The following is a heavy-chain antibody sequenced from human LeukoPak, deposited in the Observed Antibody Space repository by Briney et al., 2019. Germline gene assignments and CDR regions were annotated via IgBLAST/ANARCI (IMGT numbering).Heavy chain of an antibody. V-gene: IGHV4-59*08. D-gene: IGHD6-6*01. Sequence: SETLSLSCTVSGGSISSLYLSWVRQPPGKGLEWIGYIYYTGSTNYNPSLKSRVTMFVDMSKNQFSLRRSSVTAADTAVYYWAIYRAYSSSSPFDYWGQGTLVTVSS. CDR3: AIYRAYSSSSPFDY. J-gene: IGHJ4*02. CDR1: GGSISSLY. CDR2: IYYTGST.